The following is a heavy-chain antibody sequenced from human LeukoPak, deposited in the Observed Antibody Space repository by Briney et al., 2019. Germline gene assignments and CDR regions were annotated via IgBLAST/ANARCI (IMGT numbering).Heavy chain of an antibody. J-gene: IGHJ4*02. CDR3: ARHRAYSSSSPFDY. CDR2: IYYTGST. V-gene: IGHV4-59*08. CDR1: GGSISSVY. Sequence: PSETLSLTCSVSGGSISSVYWSWIRQPPGTGLEWIGYIYYTGSTNYNPSLKSRVTMFVDMSKNQFSLRLSSVTAADTAVYYCARHRAYSSSSPFDYWGQGTLVTVSS. D-gene: IGHD6-6*01.